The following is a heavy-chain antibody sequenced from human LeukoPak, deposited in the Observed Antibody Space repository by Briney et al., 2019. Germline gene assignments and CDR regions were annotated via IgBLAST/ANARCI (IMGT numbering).Heavy chain of an antibody. J-gene: IGHJ5*02. CDR1: GYTFTGYY. D-gene: IGHD4-17*01. V-gene: IGHV1-2*02. CDR3: ARDVGDYVVSAIQFDP. CDR2: INPNSGGT. Sequence: ASVKVSCKASGYTFTGYYMHWVRQAPGQGLEWMGWINPNSGGTNYAQKFQGRGTMTRDKSISRAYMELSRLRSDDTAVYYCARDVGDYVVSAIQFDPWGQGTLVTVSS.